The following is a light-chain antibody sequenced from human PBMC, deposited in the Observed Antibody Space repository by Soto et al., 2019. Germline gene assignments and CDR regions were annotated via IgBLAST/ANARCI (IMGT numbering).Light chain of an antibody. J-gene: IGKJ5*01. V-gene: IGKV3D-20*02. CDR3: QQRSEWPIT. CDR2: DAS. CDR1: QSVSNNY. Sequence: EIVLTQPPDTLSLSPGERATLSCRASQSVSNNYLAWYQQKPGQAPRLLIYDASSRATGIPGRFSGSGSGTDFTLTISSLEPEDFAVYYCQQRSEWPITFGQGTRLEI.